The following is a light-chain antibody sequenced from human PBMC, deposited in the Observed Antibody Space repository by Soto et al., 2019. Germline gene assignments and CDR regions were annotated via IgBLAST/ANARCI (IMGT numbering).Light chain of an antibody. CDR3: QAYDNSLSGSYV. CDR2: ANN. Sequence: QAVVTQPPSVSGPPGQRVTIPCTGSGSNIGAGYAVHWYQQVPGTAPKLLIYANNNRPSGVPDRFSGSKSATSASLAITGLQAEDEAHYYCQAYDNSLSGSYVFGTGTKLTVL. CDR1: GSNIGAGYA. V-gene: IGLV1-40*01. J-gene: IGLJ1*01.